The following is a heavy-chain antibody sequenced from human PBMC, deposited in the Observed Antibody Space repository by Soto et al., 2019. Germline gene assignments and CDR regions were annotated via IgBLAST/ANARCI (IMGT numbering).Heavy chain of an antibody. D-gene: IGHD2-21*01. CDR1: GFTFSSYN. CDR2: ISSSSSYI. J-gene: IGHJ4*02. V-gene: IGHV3-21*01. Sequence: GGSLRLSCEASGFTFSSYNMNWVRQAPGKGLEWVSSISSSSSYIYYADSVKGRFTISRDNAKNSLYLQMNSLRAEDTAVYYCARQYCGGECSMAWATWGQGTVVTVSS. CDR3: ARQYCGGECSMAWAT.